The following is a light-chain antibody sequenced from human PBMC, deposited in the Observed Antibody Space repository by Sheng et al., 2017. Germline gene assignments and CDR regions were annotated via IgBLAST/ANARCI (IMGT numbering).Light chain of an antibody. CDR1: QSVSSSY. J-gene: IGKJ1*01. V-gene: IGKV3-20*01. CDR3: QQYGSSPGT. Sequence: DIVLTQSPGTLSLSPGERATLSCRASQSVSSSYLAWYQQNAGQAPRLLIYGASTRATGIPDRFSGSGSGTDFTLTISRLEPEDSAVYYCQQYGSSPGTFGQGTKVEIK. CDR2: GAS.